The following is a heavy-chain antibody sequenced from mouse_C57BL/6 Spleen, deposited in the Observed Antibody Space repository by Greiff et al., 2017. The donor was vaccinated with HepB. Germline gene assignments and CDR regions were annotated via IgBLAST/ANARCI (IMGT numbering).Heavy chain of an antibody. J-gene: IGHJ4*01. CDR2: IYPRSGNT. V-gene: IGHV1-81*01. Sequence: QVQLQQSGAELARPGASVKLSCKASGYTFTSYGISWVKQRTGQGLEWIGEIYPRSGNTYYNEKFKGKATLTADKSSSTAYMELRSLTSEDSAVYFCARSEYYGSSYDAMEYWGQGTSVTVSA. CDR1: GYTFTSYG. CDR3: ARSEYYGSSYDAMEY. D-gene: IGHD1-1*01.